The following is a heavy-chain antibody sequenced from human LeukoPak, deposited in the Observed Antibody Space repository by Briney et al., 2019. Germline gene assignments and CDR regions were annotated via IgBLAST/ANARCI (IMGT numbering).Heavy chain of an antibody. CDR2: INPNSGGT. D-gene: IGHD5-18*01. V-gene: IGHV1-2*02. Sequence: GASVKVSCKASGYTFTGYYMHWVRQAPGQGLEWMGWINPNSGGTNYAQKFQGRVTMTRDTSISTAYMELSSLRSEDTAVYYCARGSDTAMSAGFDIWGQGTMVTVSS. CDR3: ARGSDTAMSAGFDI. CDR1: GYTFTGYY. J-gene: IGHJ3*02.